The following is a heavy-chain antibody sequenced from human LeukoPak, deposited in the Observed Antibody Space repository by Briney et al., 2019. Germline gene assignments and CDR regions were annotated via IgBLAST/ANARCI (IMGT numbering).Heavy chain of an antibody. Sequence: GRSLRLSCAASGFTSSSYGMHWVRQAPGKGLEWVAVIWYDGSNKYYADSVKGRFTISRDNSKNTLYLQMNNLRAEDTAVYYCARPQYYYGSGSPIDYWGQGTLVTVSS. CDR2: IWYDGSNK. J-gene: IGHJ4*02. D-gene: IGHD3-10*01. CDR1: GFTSSSYG. CDR3: ARPQYYYGSGSPIDY. V-gene: IGHV3-33*01.